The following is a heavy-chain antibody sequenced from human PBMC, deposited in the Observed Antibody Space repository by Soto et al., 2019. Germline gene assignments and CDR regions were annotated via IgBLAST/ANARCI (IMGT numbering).Heavy chain of an antibody. CDR3: ARGVYDFWSGHPKGLDY. D-gene: IGHD3-3*01. V-gene: IGHV3-73*02. CDR1: GFTFSGSV. J-gene: IGHJ4*02. CDR2: IRSKANKYAT. Sequence: EVQLVESGGGLVQPGGSLKLSCAASGFTFSGSVMHWVRQASGKGLDWVGRIRSKANKYATAYAVSVKGRFTISRDDSRNTAYLQMNSLKTEDTAVYYCARGVYDFWSGHPKGLDYWGQGTVVTVSS.